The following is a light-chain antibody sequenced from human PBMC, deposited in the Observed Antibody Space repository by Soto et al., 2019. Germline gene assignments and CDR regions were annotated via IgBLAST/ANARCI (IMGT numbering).Light chain of an antibody. CDR2: AAS. CDR1: QDIRND. Sequence: DVQMTQSPSSLPASVGDRVTITCRASQDIRNDLGWYQQKPGKAPKRLIYAASRLQSGVPSRFNSSGSGKEFPHTICSLQHEDYATYYCLQHNVFPHPFAQRTKVQI. J-gene: IGKJ1*01. CDR3: LQHNVFPHP. V-gene: IGKV1-17*01.